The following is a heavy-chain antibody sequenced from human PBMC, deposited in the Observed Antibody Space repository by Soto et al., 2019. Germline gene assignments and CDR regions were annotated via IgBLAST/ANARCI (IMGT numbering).Heavy chain of an antibody. CDR2: MNPNSGDT. CDR1: GYTFSSYD. V-gene: IGHV1-8*01. Sequence: QVQLVQSGAEVKKPGASVKVSCKASGYTFSSYDINWVRQATGQGLEWMGWMNPNSGDTNYPQKFQGRVTMTRNTSIATSSMERSSRRSEDTAVNYWAIGVKFTTPLVRGVNPYYYDCKPFWGEGNTVTVSS. J-gene: IGHJ6*03. CDR3: AIGVKFTTPLVRGVNPYYYDCKPF. D-gene: IGHD3-10*01.